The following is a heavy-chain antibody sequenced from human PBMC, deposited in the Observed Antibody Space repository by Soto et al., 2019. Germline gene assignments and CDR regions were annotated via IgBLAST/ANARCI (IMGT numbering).Heavy chain of an antibody. CDR3: ARDGGRHSGGIDY. D-gene: IGHD1-26*01. J-gene: IGHJ4*02. CDR2: IIPIFGTA. CDR1: GGTFSSYS. V-gene: IGHV1-69*01. Sequence: QVQLVQPGAEVKKPGSSVKVSCKASGGTFSSYSINWVRQAPGQGLEWMGEIIPIFGTANYAQKFQGRVTITADESTSTAYMELSGLRSEDTAVYYCARDGGRHSGGIDYWGQGTLVTVSS.